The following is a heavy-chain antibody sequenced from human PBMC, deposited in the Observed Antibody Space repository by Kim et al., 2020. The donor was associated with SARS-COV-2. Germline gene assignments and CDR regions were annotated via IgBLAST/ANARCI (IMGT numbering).Heavy chain of an antibody. CDR2: ISGDSGKS. V-gene: IGHV3-23*01. Sequence: GGSLRLSCAASGFTFSTYAMSWVRQAPGKGLEWVSSISGDSGKSYYADSVKGRFTISRDNPKNTLYLQMDNLRAEDTAVYYCAKITTICSSGSVYWGQGT. J-gene: IGHJ4*02. CDR1: GFTFSTYA. D-gene: IGHD4-4*01. CDR3: AKITTICSSGSVY.